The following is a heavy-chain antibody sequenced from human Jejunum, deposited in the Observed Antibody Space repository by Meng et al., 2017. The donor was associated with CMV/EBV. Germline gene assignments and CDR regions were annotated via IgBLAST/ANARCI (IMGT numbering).Heavy chain of an antibody. Sequence: GGSFSVTSSHWGWVRQSPGKGLGWVGSISYTGSTYYDPSLESRLTVSVDRSKNQFSLRLTTATAADAAVYYCVRVDTMTTFLLDSWGQGTLVTVSS. D-gene: IGHD4-11*01. CDR2: ISYTGST. CDR3: VRVDTMTTFLLDS. CDR1: GGSFSVTSSH. J-gene: IGHJ4*02. V-gene: IGHV4-39*07.